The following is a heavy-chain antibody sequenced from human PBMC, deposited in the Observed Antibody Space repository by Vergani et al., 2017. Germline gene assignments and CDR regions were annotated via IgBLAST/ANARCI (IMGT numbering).Heavy chain of an antibody. CDR3: ARAGRGIAARPFDP. CDR2: IYTSGST. CDR1: GGSISSGSYY. Sequence: QVQLQESGPGLVKPSQTLSLTCTVSGGSISSGSYYWSWIRQPAGKGLEWIGRIYTSGSTNYNPSLKSRVTMSVDTSKNQFSLKLSSVTAADTAVYYCARAGRGIAARPFDPWGQEILVTVSS. D-gene: IGHD6-6*01. J-gene: IGHJ5*02. V-gene: IGHV4-61*02.